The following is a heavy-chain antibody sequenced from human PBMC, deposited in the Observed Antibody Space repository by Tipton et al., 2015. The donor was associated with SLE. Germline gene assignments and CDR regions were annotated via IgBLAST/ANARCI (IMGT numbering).Heavy chain of an antibody. CDR1: GGSISSHY. CDR2: IYYSGST. J-gene: IGHJ4*02. D-gene: IGHD1-26*01. V-gene: IGHV4-59*08. Sequence: TLSLTCTVSGGSISSHYWSWIRQPPGKGLEWIGYIYYSGSTNYNPSLKSRVTISVDTSKNQFSLKLSSVTAADTAVYYCASAREPYFDYWGQGTLVTVSS. CDR3: ASAREPYFDY.